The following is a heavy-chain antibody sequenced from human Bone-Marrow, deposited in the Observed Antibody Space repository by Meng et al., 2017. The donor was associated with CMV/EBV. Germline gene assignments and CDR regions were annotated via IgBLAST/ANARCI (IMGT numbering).Heavy chain of an antibody. CDR2: INNDGSST. Sequence: GESLKISCAVSGFTFDDYAMHWVRQAPGKGLVWVSRINNDGSSTSYADSVKGRFTISRDNAKNTLYLQMNSLRAEDTAVYYCARDPRPRYYYDSSPLWGQGTLVTVSS. J-gene: IGHJ4*02. D-gene: IGHD3-22*01. V-gene: IGHV3-74*01. CDR1: GFTFDDYA. CDR3: ARDPRPRYYYDSSPL.